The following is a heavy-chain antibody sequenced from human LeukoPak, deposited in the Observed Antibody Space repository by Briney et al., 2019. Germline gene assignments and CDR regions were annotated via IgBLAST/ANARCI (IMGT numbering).Heavy chain of an antibody. CDR3: ASTDYDILTGPPQDY. J-gene: IGHJ4*02. Sequence: GASVKVSCKDSGYTFTGYYMHWVRQAPGQGLEWMGWINPNSGGTNYAQKFQGRVTMTRDTSISTAYMELSRLRSDDTAVYYCASTDYDILTGPPQDYWGQGTLVTASS. CDR1: GYTFTGYY. D-gene: IGHD3-9*01. CDR2: INPNSGGT. V-gene: IGHV1-2*02.